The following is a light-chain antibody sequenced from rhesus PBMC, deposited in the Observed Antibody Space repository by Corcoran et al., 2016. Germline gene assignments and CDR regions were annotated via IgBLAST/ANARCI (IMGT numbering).Light chain of an antibody. CDR2: DAS. CDR1: QGISKH. J-gene: IGKJ4*01. V-gene: IGKV1-33*02. Sequence: DIQMTQSPSSLSASAGDTVTITCQASQGISKHLAWYQQKQGKAPKPLIYDASTLQSGVPSRFSGSGSGTEFTLTISSLQSEDFATYYCQQHKSYPLTFGGGTKVEIK. CDR3: QQHKSYPLT.